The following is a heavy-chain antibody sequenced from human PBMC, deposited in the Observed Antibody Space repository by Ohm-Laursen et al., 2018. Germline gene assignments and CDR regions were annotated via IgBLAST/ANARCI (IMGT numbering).Heavy chain of an antibody. V-gene: IGHV3-9*01. CDR2: ISWNSGSI. Sequence: SLRLSCSASGFTFDDYAMHWVRQAPGKGLEWVSGISWNSGSIGYADSVEGRFTLSRDNGKNSLYLQMNSLTAGDTAVYYCARAPPGTGWRIDYWGQGTLVTVSP. D-gene: IGHD6-19*01. CDR3: ARAPPGTGWRIDY. CDR1: GFTFDDYA. J-gene: IGHJ4*02.